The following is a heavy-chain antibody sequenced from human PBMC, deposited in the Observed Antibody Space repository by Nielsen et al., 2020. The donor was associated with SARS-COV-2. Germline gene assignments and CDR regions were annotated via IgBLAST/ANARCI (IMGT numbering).Heavy chain of an antibody. Sequence: GSLRLSCAAYGGSFSGYYWSWIRQPPGKGLEWIGEINHSGSTNYNPSLKSRVTISGDTSKNQFSLGLSSVTAADTAVYYCARGRRGRMGGWFYPWSQGTLVTVSS. CDR1: GGSFSGYY. J-gene: IGHJ5*02. V-gene: IGHV4-34*01. D-gene: IGHD3-16*01. CDR3: ARGRRGRMGGWFYP. CDR2: INHSGST.